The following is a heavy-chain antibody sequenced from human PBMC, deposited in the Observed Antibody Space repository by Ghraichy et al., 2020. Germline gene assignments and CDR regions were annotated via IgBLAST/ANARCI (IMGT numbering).Heavy chain of an antibody. CDR3: AREGYSSGWPPRACDY. J-gene: IGHJ4*02. V-gene: IGHV6-1*01. CDR1: GDSVSSNSAG. D-gene: IGHD6-19*01. CDR2: TYYRSNWYN. Sequence: SPTLSLTCAISGDSVSSNSAGWNWIRQSPSRGLEWLVRTYYRSNWYNDYAVPVKSRITINPDTSKNQFSLQLNSVTPEDTAEYYNAREGYSSGWPPRACDYWGQGALITVST.